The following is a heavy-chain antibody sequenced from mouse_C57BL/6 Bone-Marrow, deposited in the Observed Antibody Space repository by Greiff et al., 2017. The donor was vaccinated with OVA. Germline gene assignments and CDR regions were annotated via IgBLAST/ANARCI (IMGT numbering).Heavy chain of an antibody. D-gene: IGHD2-4*01. CDR1: GYTFTGYW. V-gene: IGHV1-9*01. CDR3: AREGAFYYDYDGWYFDV. Sequence: QVQLQQSGAELMKPGASVKLSCKATGYTFTGYWIEWVKQRPGHGLEWIGEILPGSGSTNYNEKFKGKATFTADTSSNTAYMQLSSLTTEDSAIYYCAREGAFYYDYDGWYFDVWGTGTTVTVSS. CDR2: ILPGSGST. J-gene: IGHJ1*03.